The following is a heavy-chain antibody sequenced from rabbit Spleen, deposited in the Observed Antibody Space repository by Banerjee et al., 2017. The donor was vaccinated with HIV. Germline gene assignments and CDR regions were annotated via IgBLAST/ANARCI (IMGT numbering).Heavy chain of an antibody. J-gene: IGHJ2*01. CDR1: GFTISSNY. Sequence: QLVESGGGLVTPGGSLKLSCKASGFTISSNYWMNWVRQAPGKGLEWIGYIDPIFGTTSYASWVNGRFTISSDNAQNTVDLQMNSLTAADTATYFCARDRGSGWGDAIDPWGPGTLVTVS. CDR3: ARDRGSGWGDAIDP. V-gene: IGHV1S7*01. CDR2: IDPIFGTT. D-gene: IGHD4-1*01.